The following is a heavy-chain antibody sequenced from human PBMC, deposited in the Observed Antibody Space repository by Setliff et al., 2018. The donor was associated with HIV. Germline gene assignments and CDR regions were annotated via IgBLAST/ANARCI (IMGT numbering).Heavy chain of an antibody. V-gene: IGHV4-59*08. Sequence: LSLTCSVSGASIRGHYWSWIRQSPGKGLEWIGNIYYSGNTNYNPSFKSRVTISVDTSKNQFSRRVNSVTAADTAVYYCARSLVPSGYYYGRHAFDIWGQGTKVTVSS. J-gene: IGHJ3*02. CDR1: GASIRGHY. CDR3: ARSLVPSGYYYGRHAFDI. CDR2: IYYSGNT. D-gene: IGHD3-22*01.